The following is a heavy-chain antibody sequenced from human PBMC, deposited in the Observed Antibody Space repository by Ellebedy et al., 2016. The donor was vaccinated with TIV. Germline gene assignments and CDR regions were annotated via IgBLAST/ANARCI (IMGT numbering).Heavy chain of an antibody. CDR3: ARRYMDV. V-gene: IGHV3-30*04. CDR1: GFTFSSYA. Sequence: GGSLRLXXAASGFTFSSYALHWVRQAPGKGLEWVAFISYDGGSKYYADSVKGRFTISRDNAKNSVYLQMNNLRAEDTAVYYCARRYMDVWGKGTTVTVSS. CDR2: ISYDGGSK. J-gene: IGHJ6*03.